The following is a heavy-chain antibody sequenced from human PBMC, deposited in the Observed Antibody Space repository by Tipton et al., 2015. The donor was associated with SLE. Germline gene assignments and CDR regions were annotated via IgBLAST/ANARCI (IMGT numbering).Heavy chain of an antibody. V-gene: IGHV3-23*01. Sequence: LSLTCEASGFTFSSYAMTWVRQAPGKGLEWVSSIRGSGATTYYADSVKGRFTISRDNSKNTLYLQMNSLRVEDTAEYYCAKDRSYYYYMDVWGKGTTVTVSS. CDR2: IRGSGATT. CDR3: AKDRSYYYYMDV. J-gene: IGHJ6*03. CDR1: GFTFSSYA.